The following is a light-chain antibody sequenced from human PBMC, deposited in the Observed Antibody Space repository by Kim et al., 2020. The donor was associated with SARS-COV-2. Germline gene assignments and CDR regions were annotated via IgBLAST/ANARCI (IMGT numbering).Light chain of an antibody. CDR2: LDT. CDR3: QSYDNSLGGFV. Sequence: RVTMSCTGGGSNIGAGVGVHWYQQVPGTAPRVLIYLDTNRPSGVPDRFSASKSGTSASLAITGLQAEDEADYYCQSYDNSLGGFVFGSGTKVTVL. CDR1: GSNIGAGVG. J-gene: IGLJ1*01. V-gene: IGLV1-40*01.